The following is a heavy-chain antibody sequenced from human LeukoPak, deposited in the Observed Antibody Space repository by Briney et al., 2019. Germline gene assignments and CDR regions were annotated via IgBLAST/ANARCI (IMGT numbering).Heavy chain of an antibody. CDR2: INHSGST. CDR3: ARVSSSYDYVWGSYRYYYFDY. CDR1: GGSFSGYY. D-gene: IGHD3-16*02. Sequence: SETLSLTCAVYGGSFSGYYWSWIRQPPGKGLEWIGEINHSGSTNYNPSLKSRVTISVDTSKNQFSLKLSSVTAADTAVYYCARVSSSYDYVWGSYRYYYFDYWGQGTLVTVSS. V-gene: IGHV4-34*01. J-gene: IGHJ4*02.